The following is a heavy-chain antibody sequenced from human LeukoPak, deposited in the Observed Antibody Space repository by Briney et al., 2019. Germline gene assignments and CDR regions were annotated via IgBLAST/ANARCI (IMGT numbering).Heavy chain of an antibody. CDR2: IHRSGGT. J-gene: IGHJ3*02. V-gene: IGHV4-34*01. CDR3: ARGLLQSARFRVYSI. CDR1: GGSFSDYY. Sequence: KSSETLSLTCGVFGGSFSDYYWSWIRQPPGKGLEWIGEIHRSGGTSYTPSLKSRVTISIDTSKNHFSLNLTSVTAADTAVYYCARGLLQSARFRVYSIWGQGTMVIVSS. D-gene: IGHD4-11*01.